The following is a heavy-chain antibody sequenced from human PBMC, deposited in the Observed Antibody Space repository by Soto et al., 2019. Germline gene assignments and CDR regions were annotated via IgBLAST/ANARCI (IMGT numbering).Heavy chain of an antibody. J-gene: IGHJ6*02. CDR3: ARDLASGIAKKYYYYYYYGMDV. Sequence: SVKVSCKASCYTFSSYGISWVRQAPGQGLEWMGWISAYNGNTNYAQKLQGRVTMTTDTSTSTAYMELRSLRSDDTAVYYCARDLASGIAKKYYYYYYYGMDVWGQGTTVTVSS. CDR2: ISAYNGNT. D-gene: IGHD3-10*01. V-gene: IGHV1-18*04. CDR1: CYTFSSYG.